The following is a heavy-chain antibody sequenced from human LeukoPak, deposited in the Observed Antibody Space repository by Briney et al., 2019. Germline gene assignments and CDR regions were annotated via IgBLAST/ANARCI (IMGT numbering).Heavy chain of an antibody. CDR1: GGSISTYY. Sequence: SETLSLTCTVSGGSISTYYWSWIRQPPGKGLEWIGYIYDSGTTNYNPSLKSRVNISVDTSKNQFSLKLRSVTAADTAVYYCARGVFSSGYYYYFDYWGKGTLVTVSS. CDR2: IYDSGTT. J-gene: IGHJ4*01. D-gene: IGHD3-22*01. V-gene: IGHV4-59*01. CDR3: ARGVFSSGYYYYFDY.